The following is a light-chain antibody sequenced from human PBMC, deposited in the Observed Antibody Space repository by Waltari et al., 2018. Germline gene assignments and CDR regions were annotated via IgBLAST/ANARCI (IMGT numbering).Light chain of an antibody. CDR3: QQYNNWPPYT. CDR1: RSISSD. Sequence: EIVMTQSPATLSVSPGERATLSCRASRSISSDLAWYQQKPGQAPRLLIYGASTRATGIPARFSGSGSGTEFTLTISSLQSEDFAVYYCQQYNNWPPYTFGQGTKVEMK. J-gene: IGKJ2*01. CDR2: GAS. V-gene: IGKV3-15*01.